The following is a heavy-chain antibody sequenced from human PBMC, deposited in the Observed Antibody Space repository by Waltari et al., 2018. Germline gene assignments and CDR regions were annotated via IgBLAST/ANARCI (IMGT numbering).Heavy chain of an antibody. V-gene: IGHV4-39*07. CDR3: ARVGYCTNGGCWAFDY. CDR1: GGSISSSSYY. D-gene: IGHD2-8*01. Sequence: QLQLQESGPGLVKPSETLSLTCTVSGGSISSSSYYWGWIRQPPGKVLGWSGSIYYSGSTYYNPSLKSRVTISVDTSKNQFSLRLRSVTAADTAVYYFARVGYCTNGGCWAFDYWGQGTLVTVSS. CDR2: IYYSGST. J-gene: IGHJ4*02.